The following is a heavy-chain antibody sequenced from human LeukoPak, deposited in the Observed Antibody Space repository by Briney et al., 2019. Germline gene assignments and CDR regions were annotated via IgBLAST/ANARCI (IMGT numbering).Heavy chain of an antibody. CDR1: GGSISSGSYY. V-gene: IGHV4-61*02. D-gene: IGHD2-2*01. CDR2: IYTSGST. J-gene: IGHJ4*02. CDR3: ARSHWGYCSSTSCYNYYFDY. Sequence: SQTLSHTCTVSGGSISSGSYYWSWIRQPAGKGLEWIGRIYTSGSTNYNPSLKSRVTISVDTSKNQFSLKLSSVTAADTAVYYCARSHWGYCSSTSCYNYYFDYWGQGTLVTVSS.